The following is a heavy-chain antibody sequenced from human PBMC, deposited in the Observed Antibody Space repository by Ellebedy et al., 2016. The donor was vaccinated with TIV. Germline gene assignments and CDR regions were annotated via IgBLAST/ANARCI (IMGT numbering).Heavy chain of an antibody. CDR1: GFTFSSYS. J-gene: IGHJ4*02. D-gene: IGHD3-16*02. CDR2: ISGSGGST. Sequence: PGGSLRLSCAASGFTFSSYSMNWVRQAPGKGLEWVSAISGSGGSTYYADSVKGRFTISRDNSKNTLYLQMNSLRAEDTAVYYCAEITFGGVIVGYWGQGTLVTVSS. V-gene: IGHV3-23*01. CDR3: AEITFGGVIVGY.